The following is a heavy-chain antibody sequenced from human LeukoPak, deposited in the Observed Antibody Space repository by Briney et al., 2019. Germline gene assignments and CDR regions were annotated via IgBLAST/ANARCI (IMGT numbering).Heavy chain of an antibody. CDR3: ALYCSGGSCYSIGGAFDI. Sequence: GGCLRLSCAASGFTFSRYAMSWVRQAPGKGLEWVSAIIGSGDSTYYVDSVKGRFTISRDNSKNTLYLQMNSLRAEDTAVYYCALYCSGGSCYSIGGAFDIWGQGTMVTVSS. CDR1: GFTFSRYA. D-gene: IGHD2-15*01. CDR2: IIGSGDST. V-gene: IGHV3-23*01. J-gene: IGHJ3*02.